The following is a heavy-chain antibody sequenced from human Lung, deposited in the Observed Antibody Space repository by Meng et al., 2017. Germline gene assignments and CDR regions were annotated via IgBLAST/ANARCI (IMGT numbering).Heavy chain of an antibody. Sequence: QVQQQEWGLGLLKPSETLSLTCVVAGGSIGDYYWSWIRQPPGKGLEWIGEINHSGSTNYNPSLESRVTISVDTSQNHLSLKLSSVTAADSAVYYCARGPTTLAHDFDYWGQGTLVTVSS. D-gene: IGHD4-11*01. J-gene: IGHJ4*02. CDR1: GGSIGDYY. V-gene: IGHV4-34*01. CDR3: ARGPTTLAHDFDY. CDR2: INHSGST.